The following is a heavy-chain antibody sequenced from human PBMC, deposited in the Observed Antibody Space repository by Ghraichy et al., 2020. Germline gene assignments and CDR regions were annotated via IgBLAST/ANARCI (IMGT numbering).Heavy chain of an antibody. J-gene: IGHJ6*02. CDR3: AREGGWMITSGMDV. CDR2: MSFDGKNK. D-gene: IGHD3-16*01. V-gene: IGHV3-30*03. Sequence: GGSLRISCEASGFTFSSYGMHWVRQAPGKGLEWVAIMSFDGKNKYYADSVKGRFSITRDISKNTLYLQMNSLRIDDTAVYYCAREGGWMITSGMDVWGQGTAVTVSS. CDR1: GFTFSSYG.